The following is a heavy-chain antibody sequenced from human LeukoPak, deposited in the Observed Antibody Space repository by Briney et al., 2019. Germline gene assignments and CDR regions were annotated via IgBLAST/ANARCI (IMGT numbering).Heavy chain of an antibody. CDR3: ARDLRYCSSTSCLLGY. Sequence: ASVKVSCKASGYTFTSYGISWVRQAPGQGLEWMGWISAYNGNTNYAQKFQGRVTITADESTSTAYMELSSLRSEDTAVYYCARDLRYCSSTSCLLGYWGQGTLVTVSS. V-gene: IGHV1-18*01. D-gene: IGHD2-2*01. CDR1: GYTFTSYG. J-gene: IGHJ4*02. CDR2: ISAYNGNT.